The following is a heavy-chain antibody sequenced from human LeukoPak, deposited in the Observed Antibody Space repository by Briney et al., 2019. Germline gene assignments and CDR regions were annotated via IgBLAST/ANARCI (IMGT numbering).Heavy chain of an antibody. D-gene: IGHD5-24*01. J-gene: IGHJ3*02. V-gene: IGHV3-30*04. Sequence: GGSLRLSCAASGFTFSNYGIHWVRQAPGKGLEWVALISYDGSNTWYADSLKGRFTISRDNAKNSLYLQMNSLRAEDTAVYYCARGRDGYNLVDAFDIWGQGIMVTVSS. CDR3: ARGRDGYNLVDAFDI. CDR2: ISYDGSNT. CDR1: GFTFSNYG.